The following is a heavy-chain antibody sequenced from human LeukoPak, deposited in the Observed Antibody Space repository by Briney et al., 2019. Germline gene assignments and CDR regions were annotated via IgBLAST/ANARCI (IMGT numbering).Heavy chain of an antibody. Sequence: SGPTLVKPTETLTLTCTVSGFSLSNARMGVSWIRQPPGKALEWLAHIFSNDEKSYSTSLKSRLTISKDTSKSQVVLTMTNMGPVDTATYYCARIRAGTTFVGYYYYYMDVWGKGTTVTVSS. CDR1: GFSLSNARMG. D-gene: IGHD1-7*01. CDR2: IFSNDEK. V-gene: IGHV2-26*01. CDR3: ARIRAGTTFVGYYYYYMDV. J-gene: IGHJ6*03.